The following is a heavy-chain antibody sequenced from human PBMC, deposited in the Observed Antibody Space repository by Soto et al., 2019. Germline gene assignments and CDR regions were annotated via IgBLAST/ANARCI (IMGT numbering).Heavy chain of an antibody. CDR1: GGTFSSHA. CDR3: ASGGAVAGRDYFDY. CDR2: IVPILGPA. V-gene: IGHV1-69*11. D-gene: IGHD6-19*01. J-gene: IGHJ4*02. Sequence: SVKVSCTASGGTFSSHASNWVRQAPRQGLEWMGWIVPILGPANSAQKFQGRVTITAAESTSTVYRELSSLRSEDTAVYYCASGGAVAGRDYFDYWGQGTLVTISS.